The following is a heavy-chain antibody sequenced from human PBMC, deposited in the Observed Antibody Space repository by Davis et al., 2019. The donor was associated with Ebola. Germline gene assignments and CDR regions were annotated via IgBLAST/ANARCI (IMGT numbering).Heavy chain of an antibody. Sequence: GGSLRLSCAASGFTFSSYAMSWVRQAPGKGLEWVSAISGSGGSTYYADSVKGRFTISRDNSKNTLYLQMNSLKTEDTAVYYCTTYHDILTGYYMGWFDPWGQGTLVTVSS. V-gene: IGHV3-23*01. J-gene: IGHJ5*02. CDR1: GFTFSSYA. D-gene: IGHD3-9*01. CDR3: TTYHDILTGYYMGWFDP. CDR2: ISGSGGST.